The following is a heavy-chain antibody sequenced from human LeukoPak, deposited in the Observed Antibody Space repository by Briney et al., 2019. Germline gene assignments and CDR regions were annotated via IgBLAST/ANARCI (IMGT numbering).Heavy chain of an antibody. J-gene: IGHJ5*02. Sequence: PSETLSLTCTVSGGSISGFHWSWIRQPPEKGLEWIGYLYSSGSTNYNPSLKSRVIISVDTSKNHFSLRLSSVTAADTAVYYCARDCDGSGLSWFDRWGQGTLVTVSS. CDR3: ARDCDGSGLSWFDR. V-gene: IGHV4-59*01. CDR1: GGSISGFH. D-gene: IGHD3-22*01. CDR2: LYSSGST.